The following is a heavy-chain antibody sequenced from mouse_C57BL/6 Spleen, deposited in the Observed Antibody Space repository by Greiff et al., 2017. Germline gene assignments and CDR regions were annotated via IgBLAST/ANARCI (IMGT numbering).Heavy chain of an antibody. V-gene: IGHV5-4*01. CDR2: ISDGGSYT. J-gene: IGHJ2*01. CDR1: GFTFSSYA. Sequence: EVQGVESGGGLVKPGGSLKLSCAASGFTFSSYAMSWVRQTPEKRLEWVATISDGGSYTYYPDNVKGRFTISRDNAKNNLYLQMSHLKSEDTAMYYCARDRRWEGLDYWGQGTTLTVSS. D-gene: IGHD1-1*02. CDR3: ARDRRWEGLDY.